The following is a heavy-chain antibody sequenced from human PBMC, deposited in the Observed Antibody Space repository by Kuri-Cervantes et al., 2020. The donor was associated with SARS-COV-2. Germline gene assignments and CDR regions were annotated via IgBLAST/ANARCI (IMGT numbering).Heavy chain of an antibody. CDR2: IYHSGST. V-gene: IGHV4-38-2*01. Sequence: SETLSLTCAVSGYSISSGYYWGWIRQPPGKGLEWIGSIYHSGSTYYNPSLKSRVTISVDTSQNQFSPKLSSVTAADTAVYYCARHMAGTFDYWGQGTLVTVSS. CDR3: ARHMAGTFDY. D-gene: IGHD2-21*01. J-gene: IGHJ4*02. CDR1: GYSISSGYY.